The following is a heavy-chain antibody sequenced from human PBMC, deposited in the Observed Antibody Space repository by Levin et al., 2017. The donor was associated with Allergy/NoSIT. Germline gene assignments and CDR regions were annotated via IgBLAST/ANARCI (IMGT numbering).Heavy chain of an antibody. CDR3: ARGRRAGVIDYYYMDV. CDR2: IDTAGTTT. CDR1: GITLSGYW. D-gene: IGHD2-8*01. Sequence: PGGSLRLSCAASGITLSGYWMHWVRLAPGKGPVWVSRIDTAGTTTNYADSVKGRFTISRDNAKNTLYLQMNTLRAEDTAVYYCARGRRAGVIDYYYMDVWGKGTTVTVSS. V-gene: IGHV3-74*01. J-gene: IGHJ6*03.